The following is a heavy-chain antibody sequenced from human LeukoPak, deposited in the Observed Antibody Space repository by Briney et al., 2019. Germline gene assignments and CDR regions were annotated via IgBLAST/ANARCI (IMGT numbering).Heavy chain of an antibody. V-gene: IGHV3-21*01. J-gene: IGHJ3*02. D-gene: IGHD3-22*01. CDR3: ARDHYYDSSGYIPAGDAFDI. Sequence: PGGSLRLSCAASGFTFSSNTMNWVRQAPGKGLEWVSSISSSSSYIYYADSVKGRFIISRDNAKNSLYLQMNSLRAEDTAVYYCARDHYYDSSGYIPAGDAFDIWGQGTMVTVPS. CDR1: GFTFSSNT. CDR2: ISSSSSYI.